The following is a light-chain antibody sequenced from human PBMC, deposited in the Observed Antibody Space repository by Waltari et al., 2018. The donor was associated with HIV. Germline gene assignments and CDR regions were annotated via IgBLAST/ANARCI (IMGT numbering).Light chain of an antibody. Sequence: DIQMTQTPSSLSAFVGDRGSISCRASQAIRNSIAWYHHKPHSAPKLLLFGASTLESGVPSRFSGSGSGTDYTLIINNLQPEDFGTYYCQQYYSVPLTFGQGTRL. CDR1: QAIRNS. CDR3: QQYYSVPLT. V-gene: IGKV1-NL1*01. CDR2: GAS. J-gene: IGKJ5*01.